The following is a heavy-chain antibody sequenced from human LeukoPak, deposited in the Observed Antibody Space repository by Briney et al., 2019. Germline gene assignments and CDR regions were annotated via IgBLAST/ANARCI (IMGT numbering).Heavy chain of an antibody. V-gene: IGHV3-48*03. CDR1: GFTFSSYE. CDR3: AELGITMIGGV. CDR2: ISSSGSTI. D-gene: IGHD3-10*02. J-gene: IGHJ6*04. Sequence: GGSLRLSCAASGFTFSSYEMNWVRQAPGKGLEWVSYISSSGSTIYCADSVKGRFTISRDNAKNSLYLQMNSLRAEDTAVYYCAELGITMIGGVWGKGTTVTITS.